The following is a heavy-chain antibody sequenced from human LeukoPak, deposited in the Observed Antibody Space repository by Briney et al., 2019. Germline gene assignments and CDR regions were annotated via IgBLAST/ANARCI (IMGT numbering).Heavy chain of an antibody. J-gene: IGHJ2*01. CDR1: GDSISNNSYC. Sequence: SETLSLTCTVSGDSISNNSYCWGWIRQPPGKGLEWIGSGFYSGSTSYNPSLKSRVAVSVDTSRNQFSLQLSSVTAADTAVYYCARHARVVNAQLYWYFDLWGRGTLVTVSS. CDR2: GFYSGST. D-gene: IGHD2-21*01. V-gene: IGHV4-39*01. CDR3: ARHARVVNAQLYWYFDL.